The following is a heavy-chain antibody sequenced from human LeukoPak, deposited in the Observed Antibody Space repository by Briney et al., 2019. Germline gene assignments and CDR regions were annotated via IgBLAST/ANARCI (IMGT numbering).Heavy chain of an antibody. V-gene: IGHV6-1*01. D-gene: IGHD5-24*01. CDR1: GDSMTSNTAA. CDR3: ARGRQWLNWFDP. J-gene: IGHJ5*02. CDR2: TYYRSKWCN. Sequence: SQTLSLTCAISGDSMTSNTAAWNWIRQSPSRGLEWLGRTYYRSKWCNDYALSVKSRISINPDTPKNQFSLQLNSVTPEDTAVYYCARGRQWLNWFDPWGQGTLVTVSS.